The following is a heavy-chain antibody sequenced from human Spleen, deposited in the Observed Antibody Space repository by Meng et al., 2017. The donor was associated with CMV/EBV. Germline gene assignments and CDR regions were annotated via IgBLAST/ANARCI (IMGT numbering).Heavy chain of an antibody. CDR3: ARERNMRWFDP. V-gene: IGHV3-30*04. Sequence: GESLKISCAASGFTFSSYAMHWVRQAPGKGLEWVAVISYDGSNKYYADSVKGRFTISRDNSKNTLYLQMNSLRAEDTAVYYCARERNMRWFDPWGQGTLVTVSS. D-gene: IGHD2-2*01. CDR2: ISYDGSNK. J-gene: IGHJ5*02. CDR1: GFTFSSYA.